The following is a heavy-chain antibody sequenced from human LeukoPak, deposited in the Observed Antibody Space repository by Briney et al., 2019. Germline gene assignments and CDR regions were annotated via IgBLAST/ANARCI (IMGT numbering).Heavy chain of an antibody. V-gene: IGHV1-2*02. J-gene: IGHJ4*02. Sequence: ASVKVSCKASGYTLTGYFMHWVRQAPGQGPEWMGWINPNSGGTNYAQKFQGRVIMTRDTSISTAYMELSRLRSDDTAVYYCARVSEYYYFDYWRQGTLVTVSS. CDR1: GYTLTGYF. D-gene: IGHD2/OR15-2a*01. CDR3: ARVSEYYYFDY. CDR2: INPNSGGT.